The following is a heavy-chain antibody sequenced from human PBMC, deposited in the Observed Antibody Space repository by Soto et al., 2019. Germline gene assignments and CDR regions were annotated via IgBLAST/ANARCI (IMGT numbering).Heavy chain of an antibody. CDR3: AIGPRMWLAGGGY. J-gene: IGHJ4*02. CDR2: INHSGVT. V-gene: IGHV4-34*01. D-gene: IGHD6-19*01. CDR1: GGSFSGYY. Sequence: SETLSLTCAVYGGSFSGYYWSWIRQPPGKGLEWLGEINHSGVTDYNPSLKSRITISIDTSKKQFSLKLNSVTAADTAVYYCAIGPRMWLAGGGYWGQGTQVTVSS.